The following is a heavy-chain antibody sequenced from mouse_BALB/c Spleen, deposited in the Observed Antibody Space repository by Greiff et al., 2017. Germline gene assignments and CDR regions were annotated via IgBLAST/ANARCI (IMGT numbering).Heavy chain of an antibody. Sequence: DVHLVESGGGLVKPGGSLKLSCAASGFAFSSYDMSWVRQTPEKRLEWVAYISSGGGSTYYPDTVKGRFTISRDNAKNTLYLQMSSLKSEDTAMYYCARNYRYDFDYWGQGTTRTVSS. D-gene: IGHD2-14*01. CDR3: ARNYRYDFDY. V-gene: IGHV5-12-1*01. CDR2: ISSGGGST. CDR1: GFAFSSYD. J-gene: IGHJ2*01.